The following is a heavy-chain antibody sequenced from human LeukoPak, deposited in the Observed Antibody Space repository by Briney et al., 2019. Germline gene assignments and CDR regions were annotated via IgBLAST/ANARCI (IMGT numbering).Heavy chain of an antibody. J-gene: IGHJ4*02. Sequence: PGGSLRLSCAASGFSFSNYAMSWVRQAPGKGLEWVSSISDSSDTTYYADSAKGRFTISRDNSKNTLYLQMNSLRADDTAVYYCAKCGGSVVGSPDYWGQGTLVTVSS. D-gene: IGHD2-15*01. CDR2: ISDSSDTT. CDR1: GFSFSNYA. V-gene: IGHV3-23*01. CDR3: AKCGGSVVGSPDY.